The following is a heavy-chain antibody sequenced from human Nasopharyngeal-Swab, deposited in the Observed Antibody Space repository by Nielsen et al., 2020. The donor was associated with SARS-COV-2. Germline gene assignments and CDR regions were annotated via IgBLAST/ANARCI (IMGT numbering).Heavy chain of an antibody. D-gene: IGHD2-21*02. CDR1: GFTFSSYG. V-gene: IGHV3-30*18. CDR3: AKDRIVVVTVWYYFDY. CDR2: ISYDGSNK. J-gene: IGHJ4*02. Sequence: GGSLRLSCAVSGFTFSSYGMHWVRQAPGKGLEWVAVISYDGSNKYYADSVKGRFTISRDNSKNTLYLQMNSLRAEDTAVYYCAKDRIVVVTVWYYFDYWGQGTLVTVSS.